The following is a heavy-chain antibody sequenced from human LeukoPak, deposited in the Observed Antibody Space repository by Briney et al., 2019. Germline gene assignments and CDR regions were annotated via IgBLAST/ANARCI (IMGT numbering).Heavy chain of an antibody. CDR1: GFTFSGFW. D-gene: IGHD6-6*01. V-gene: IGHV3-7*03. J-gene: IGHJ3*01. CDR2: INSDGSEG. Sequence: GGSLRLSCAVSGFTFSGFWMSWSRQAPGKGLEWVASINSDGSEGYYADVVKGRFTISRDNAKNSLYLQINSLRAEDTAVYYCTRSSYSSSSSVWGQGTMVTVSS. CDR3: TRSSYSSSSSV.